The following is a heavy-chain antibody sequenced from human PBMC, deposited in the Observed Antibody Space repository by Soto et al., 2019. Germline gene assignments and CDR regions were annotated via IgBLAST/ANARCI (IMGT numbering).Heavy chain of an antibody. J-gene: IGHJ4*02. D-gene: IGHD3-10*01. Sequence: QVQLVQSGDEVKKSGASVKVSCKASGYTFSNYGISWVRQAPGQGLEWMGWISGYNGLTAYAQSVQGRVTMTLDTPTRTAFMELTSLRSNDTAVYYCARDEVIRGFASWGPGTLVTVAS. CDR3: ARDEVIRGFAS. CDR1: GYTFSNYG. CDR2: ISGYNGLT. V-gene: IGHV1-18*04.